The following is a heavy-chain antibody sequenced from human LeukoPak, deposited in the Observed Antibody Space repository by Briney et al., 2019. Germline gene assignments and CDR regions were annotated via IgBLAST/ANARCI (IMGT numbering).Heavy chain of an antibody. CDR1: GYTFTSYG. Sequence: ASVTVSCKASGYTFTSYGISWVRQAPGQGLEWMGIINPSGGSTSYAQKFQGRVTMTRDTSTSTVYMELSSLRSEDTAVYYCARGPRAAAGQNWFDPWGQGTLVTVSS. CDR2: INPSGGST. V-gene: IGHV1-46*01. J-gene: IGHJ5*02. D-gene: IGHD6-13*01. CDR3: ARGPRAAAGQNWFDP.